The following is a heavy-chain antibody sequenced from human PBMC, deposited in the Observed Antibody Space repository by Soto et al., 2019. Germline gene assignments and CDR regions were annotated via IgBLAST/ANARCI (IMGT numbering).Heavy chain of an antibody. CDR3: VRSKGGYSYGTPFDY. CDR2: ISWSSGNI. V-gene: IGHV3-9*01. J-gene: IGHJ4*02. Sequence: EVQLEESGGDLVQPGRSLRLSCAASGFTFDDYAMHWVRQVLGKGLEWVSSISWSSGNIGYADSVKGRFTTSRDNAKNSLYLQMNSLRPEDTAWYYCVRSKGGYSYGTPFDYWGQGTLVTVSS. CDR1: GFTFDDYA. D-gene: IGHD5-18*01.